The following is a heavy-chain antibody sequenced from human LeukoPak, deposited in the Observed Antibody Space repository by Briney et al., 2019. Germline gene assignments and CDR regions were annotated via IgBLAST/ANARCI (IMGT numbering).Heavy chain of an antibody. V-gene: IGHV1-46*01. Sequence: ASVKVSCKASGYTFTSYYMHWARQAPGQGLEWMGIIYPGGGSTTYAQKFQGRVTMTSDTSTSTVYMELSSLRSEDTAVYYCARDSAQTGGLDYWGQGTLVTVSS. CDR3: ARDSAQTGGLDY. J-gene: IGHJ4*02. CDR2: IYPGGGST. CDR1: GYTFTSYY. D-gene: IGHD7-27*01.